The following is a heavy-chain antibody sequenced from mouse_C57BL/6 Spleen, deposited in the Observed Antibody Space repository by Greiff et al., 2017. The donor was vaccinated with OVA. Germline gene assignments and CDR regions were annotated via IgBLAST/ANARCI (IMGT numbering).Heavy chain of an antibody. CDR2: IDPSDSYT. D-gene: IGHD3-3*01. Sequence: QVQLQQPGAELVMPGASVKLSCKASGYTFTSYWMHWVKQRPGQGLEWIGEIDPSDSYTNYNQKFKGKSTLTVDKSSSTAYMQLRSLTSEDSAVYYCARRAGTDAMDYWGQGTSVTVSS. CDR1: GYTFTSYW. J-gene: IGHJ4*01. CDR3: ARRAGTDAMDY. V-gene: IGHV1-69*01.